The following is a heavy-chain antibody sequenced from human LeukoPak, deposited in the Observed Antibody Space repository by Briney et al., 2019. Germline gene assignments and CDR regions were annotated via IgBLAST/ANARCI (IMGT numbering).Heavy chain of an antibody. CDR3: ARFDLVVTADDAFDI. Sequence: SQTLSLTCTVSGGSMSGGGYYWNWIRQHPGKGREWIGYIYYSGSTYYNPSLKSRVTISVDTSKNQFSLKLSSVTAADTAVYYCARFDLVVTADDAFDIWGQGTMVTVSS. CDR2: IYYSGST. CDR1: GGSMSGGGYY. D-gene: IGHD2-21*02. V-gene: IGHV4-31*03. J-gene: IGHJ3*02.